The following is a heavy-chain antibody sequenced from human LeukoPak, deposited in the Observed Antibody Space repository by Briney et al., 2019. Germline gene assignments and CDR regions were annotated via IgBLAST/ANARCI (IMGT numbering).Heavy chain of an antibody. CDR1: GGTFSSYA. J-gene: IGHJ4*02. CDR2: IIPIFGTA. V-gene: IGHV1-69*13. Sequence: ASVKVSCKASGGTFSSYAISWVRQAPGQGLEWMGGIIPIFGTANYAQKFQGRVTITADESTSTAHMELSSLRSEDTAVYYCARATSIAVAGTFDYWGQGTLVTVSS. D-gene: IGHD6-19*01. CDR3: ARATSIAVAGTFDY.